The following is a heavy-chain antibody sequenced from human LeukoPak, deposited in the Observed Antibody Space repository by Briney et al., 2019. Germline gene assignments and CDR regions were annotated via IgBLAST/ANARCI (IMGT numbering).Heavy chain of an antibody. CDR3: ARAGNTRFDY. CDR2: ISGRDGST. Sequence: GGSLRLSCAASGFTFSSYAMSWVRQAPGKGLEWVSGISGRDGSTYYADSVKGRFTISRDNSKNTLYLQMNSLRAEDTAVYYCARAGNTRFDYWGQGTLVTVSS. D-gene: IGHD2/OR15-2a*01. J-gene: IGHJ4*02. CDR1: GFTFSSYA. V-gene: IGHV3-23*01.